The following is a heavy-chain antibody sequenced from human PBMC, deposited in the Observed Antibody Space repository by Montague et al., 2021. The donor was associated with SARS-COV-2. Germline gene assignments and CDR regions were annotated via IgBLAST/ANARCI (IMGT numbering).Heavy chain of an antibody. CDR2: IYSGDYNT. J-gene: IGHJ4*02. D-gene: IGHD3-10*01. CDR3: PKSDYDLGMDYFHY. V-gene: IGHV3-23*03. Sequence: SLRLSCAASGFTFSSYAMSWVRQAPGKGLEWVSVIYSGDYNTFSADSVKGRFTISRDNSNNTLFLQMNRLGAEDTAVYYCPKSDYDLGMDYFHYWGQGTLVTVSS. CDR1: GFTFSSYA.